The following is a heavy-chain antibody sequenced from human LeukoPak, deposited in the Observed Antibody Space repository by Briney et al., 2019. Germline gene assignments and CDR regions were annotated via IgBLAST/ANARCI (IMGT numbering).Heavy chain of an antibody. J-gene: IGHJ4*02. CDR2: INPNSGGT. V-gene: IGHV1-2*02. D-gene: IGHD5-18*01. CDR3: ASMTVDTAMVYY. CDR1: GYTFTGYY. Sequence: ASVKLSCKASGYTFTGYYMHWVRQAPGQGLEWMGWINPNSGGTNYAQKFQGRVTMTRDTSISTAYMELSRLRSDDTAVYYCASMTVDTAMVYYWGQGTLVTVSS.